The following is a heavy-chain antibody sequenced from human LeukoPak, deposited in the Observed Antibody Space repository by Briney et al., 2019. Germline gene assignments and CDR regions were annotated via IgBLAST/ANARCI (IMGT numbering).Heavy chain of an antibody. J-gene: IGHJ4*02. Sequence: GGFLRLSCAATGLTFSNYAIHWGRQAPGKGLEWVAFISDDGSRQHYADSVKGRFTISRDNSKNTLNLQMNSLRAEDTAVYYCVKDLTGTYTLDYWGQGALVTVSS. V-gene: IGHV3-30-3*01. CDR3: VKDLTGTYTLDY. CDR2: ISDDGSRQ. D-gene: IGHD3-10*01. CDR1: GLTFSNYA.